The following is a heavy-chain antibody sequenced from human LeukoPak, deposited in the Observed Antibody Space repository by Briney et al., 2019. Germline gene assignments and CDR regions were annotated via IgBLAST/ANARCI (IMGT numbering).Heavy chain of an antibody. CDR2: INPNGGST. CDR3: AREDVVLVDAVRYYYYGMDV. Sequence: ASVKVSCKASGYNLISYYMHWVRQAPGQGLEWMGIINPNGGSTSYAQKFQDRVTMTRDTSTSTVYMELSSLKSEDTAVYYCAREDVVLVDAVRYYYYGMDVWGQGTTVTVSS. D-gene: IGHD2-8*01. CDR1: GYNLISYY. V-gene: IGHV1-46*01. J-gene: IGHJ6*02.